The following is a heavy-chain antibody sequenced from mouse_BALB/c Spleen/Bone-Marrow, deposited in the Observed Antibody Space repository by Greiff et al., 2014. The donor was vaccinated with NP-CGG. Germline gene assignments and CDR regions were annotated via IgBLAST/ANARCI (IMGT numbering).Heavy chain of an antibody. V-gene: IGHV1-54*01. CDR3: ARFGRYYFDY. CDR1: GYAFTNYL. Sequence: VQLQQSGAELVRPGTAVNVSCKASGYAFTNYLIEWVKQRPGQGLEWIGVINPGSGGANYNEKFKGKATPTADKSSSTAYMQLSSLTSDDSAVYFCARFGRYYFDYWGQGTTLTVSS. CDR2: INPGSGGA. J-gene: IGHJ2*01.